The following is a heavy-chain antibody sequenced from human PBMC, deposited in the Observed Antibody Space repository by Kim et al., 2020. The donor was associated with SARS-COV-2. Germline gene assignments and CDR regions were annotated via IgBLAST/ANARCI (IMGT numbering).Heavy chain of an antibody. Sequence: SETLSLTCTVSGGSISSSSYYWGWIRQPPGKGLEWIGSIYYSGSTYYNPSLKSRVTISVDTSKNQFSLKLSSVTAADTAVYYCARSFPEGIPDPAQGLVGLKRAADPFDYWGQGTLVTVSS. CDR3: ARSFPEGIPDPAQGLVGLKRAADPFDY. CDR2: IYYSGST. D-gene: IGHD6-13*01. CDR1: GGSISSSSYY. V-gene: IGHV4-39*01. J-gene: IGHJ4*02.